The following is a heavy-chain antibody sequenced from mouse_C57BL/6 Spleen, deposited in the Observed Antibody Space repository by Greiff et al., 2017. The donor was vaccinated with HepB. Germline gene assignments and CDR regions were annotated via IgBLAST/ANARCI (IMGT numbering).Heavy chain of an antibody. D-gene: IGHD2-2*01. CDR3: ARQFGYHGDWFAY. J-gene: IGHJ3*01. V-gene: IGHV5-12*01. CDR1: GFTFSDYY. CDR2: ISNGGGST. Sequence: EVKLMESGGGLVQPGGSLKLSCAASGFTFSDYYMYWVRQTPEKRLEWVAYISNGGGSTYYPDTVKGRFTISRDNAKNTLYLQMSRLKSEDTAMYYCARQFGYHGDWFAYWGQGTLVTVSA.